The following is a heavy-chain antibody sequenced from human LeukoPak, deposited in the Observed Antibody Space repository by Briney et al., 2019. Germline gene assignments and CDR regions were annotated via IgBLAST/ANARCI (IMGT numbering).Heavy chain of an antibody. CDR3: ARSPVEMLYYYYMDV. J-gene: IGHJ6*03. Sequence: SETLSLTCTVSGGSISSSSYYWGWIRQPPGKGLEWIGSIYYSGSTYYNPSLKSRVTISVDTSKNQFSLKLSSVTAADTAVYYCARSPVEMLYYYYMDVWGKGTTVTVSS. CDR2: IYYSGST. V-gene: IGHV4-39*07. CDR1: GGSISSSSYY. D-gene: IGHD5-24*01.